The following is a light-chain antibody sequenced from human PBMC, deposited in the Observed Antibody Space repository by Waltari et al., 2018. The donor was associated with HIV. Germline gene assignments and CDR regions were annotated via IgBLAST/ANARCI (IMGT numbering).Light chain of an antibody. CDR3: QQSFRSPLT. J-gene: IGKJ1*01. V-gene: IGKV1-39*01. Sequence: DLQMTQSPSSLSASVSDSVTITCRASQHVNNKGNWYQQKPGQAPKVLIYDASTLQSGVPSRFRGGGSWTDFTLTITSLQLDDFATYFCQQSFRSPLTFGPGTKVEI. CDR2: DAS. CDR1: QHVNNK.